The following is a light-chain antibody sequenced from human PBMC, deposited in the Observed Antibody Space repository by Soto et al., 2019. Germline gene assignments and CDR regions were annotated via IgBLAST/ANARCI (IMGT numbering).Light chain of an antibody. J-gene: IGKJ5*01. CDR3: QQSNDLVS. CDR1: QGISSY. Sequence: IRMTQSPSSLSASTGNRVTITCRASQGISSYLAWYQQKPGKAPKLLIFDASTLKTGVPSRFSGSGSGTDFSFTISSLQPEDIPTYYCQQSNDLVSFGQGTRLEIK. CDR2: DAS. V-gene: IGKV1-8*01.